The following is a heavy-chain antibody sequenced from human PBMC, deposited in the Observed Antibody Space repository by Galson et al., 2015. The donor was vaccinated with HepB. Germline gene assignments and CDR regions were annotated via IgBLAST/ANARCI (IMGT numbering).Heavy chain of an antibody. CDR2: ISGSGGRT. CDR1: GFTFSSYA. CDR3: AKGWSAVFYDMDV. Sequence: SLRLSCAASGFTFSSYALNWVRQAPGKGLEWVSSISGSGGRTHYADSVKGRFTISRDNSKNTLYLQMNSLRAGDTAVYYCAKGWSAVFYDMDVWGQGTTVIVSS. V-gene: IGHV3-23*01. J-gene: IGHJ6*02. D-gene: IGHD2-8*01.